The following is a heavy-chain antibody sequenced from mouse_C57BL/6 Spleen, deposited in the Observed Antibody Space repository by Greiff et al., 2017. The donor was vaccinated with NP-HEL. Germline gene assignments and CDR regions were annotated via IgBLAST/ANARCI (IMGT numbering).Heavy chain of an antibody. CDR3: ARSYYGSSPSYAMDY. CDR1: GYTFTSYW. J-gene: IGHJ4*01. D-gene: IGHD1-1*01. CDR2: INPSNGGT. V-gene: IGHV1-53*01. Sequence: QVQLQQPGTELVKPGASVKLSCKASGYTFTSYWMHWVKQRPGHGLEWIGNINPSNGGTNYNEKFKSKATLTVDKSSSTAYMQLSSLTSEDSAVYYCARSYYGSSPSYAMDYWGQGTSVTVSS.